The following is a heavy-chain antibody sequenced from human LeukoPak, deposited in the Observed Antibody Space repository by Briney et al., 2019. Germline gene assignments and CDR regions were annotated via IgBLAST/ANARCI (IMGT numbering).Heavy chain of an antibody. Sequence: GGSLRLSCAASGFTLSDHYMDWVRQAPGKGLEWVSAISGSGGSTNYADSVKGRFTISRDNPKNTLFLQMKSLRAEDTAVYFCAKRGVVIRVILVGFHKEAYYFDSWGQGALVTVSS. CDR3: AKRGVVIRVILVGFHKEAYYFDS. CDR2: ISGSGGST. D-gene: IGHD3-22*01. J-gene: IGHJ4*02. CDR1: GFTLSDHY. V-gene: IGHV3-23*01.